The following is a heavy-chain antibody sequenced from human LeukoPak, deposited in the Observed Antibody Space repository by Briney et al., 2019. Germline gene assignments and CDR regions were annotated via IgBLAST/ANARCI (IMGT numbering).Heavy chain of an antibody. J-gene: IGHJ4*02. Sequence: ASVKVSCKASGYTFTGYYMHWVRQAPGQGLEWMGWINPNSGGTNYAQKFQGRVTMTEDTSTDTAYMELSSLRSEDTAVYFCATSYYSDSSGYYRIDYWGQGTLVIVSS. V-gene: IGHV1-2*02. CDR2: INPNSGGT. CDR1: GYTFTGYY. CDR3: ATSYYSDSSGYYRIDY. D-gene: IGHD3-22*01.